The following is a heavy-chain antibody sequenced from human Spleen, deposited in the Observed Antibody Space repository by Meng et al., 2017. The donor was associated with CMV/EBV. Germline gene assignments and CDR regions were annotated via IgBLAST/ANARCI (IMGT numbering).Heavy chain of an antibody. D-gene: IGHD3-16*01. J-gene: IGHJ4*02. Sequence: GESLKISCAASGFSFSDFYMIWVHQAPGKGLEWVSYISTSGRDIYYADSVKGRFTISRDNAKDSLYLQMNSLRAEDTAVYYCARKFGVITVDYWGQGTLVTVSS. V-gene: IGHV3-11*01. CDR1: GFSFSDFY. CDR3: ARKFGVITVDY. CDR2: ISTSGRDI.